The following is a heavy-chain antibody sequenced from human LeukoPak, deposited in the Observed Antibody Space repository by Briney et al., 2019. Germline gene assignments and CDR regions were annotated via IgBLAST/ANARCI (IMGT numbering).Heavy chain of an antibody. Sequence: SETLSLTCTVSGGSISSYYWSWIRQPAGKGLKWIGRIYTSGSTNYNPSLKNRVTISVDTSKNQFSLKLSSVTPADTGVYYCARAQYYYDSSGYFHFDYWGQGTLVTVSS. CDR2: IYTSGST. D-gene: IGHD3-22*01. CDR1: GGSISSYY. J-gene: IGHJ4*02. CDR3: ARAQYYYDSSGYFHFDY. V-gene: IGHV4-4*07.